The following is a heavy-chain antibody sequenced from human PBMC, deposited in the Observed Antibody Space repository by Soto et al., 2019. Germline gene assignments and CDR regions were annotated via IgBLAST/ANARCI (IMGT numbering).Heavy chain of an antibody. Sequence: EVQLLESGGGLVQPGGSLRLSCAASAFTFNSSAMSWVRQAPGKGLEWVSLMTSSDGRIYYADSVKGRFIISGDNSKNTLYLQMNSLRAEDTAVYYCAKALRGGLVVWGQGTTVTVSS. V-gene: IGHV3-23*01. CDR2: MTSSDGRI. J-gene: IGHJ6*02. CDR3: AKALRGGLVV. CDR1: AFTFNSSA.